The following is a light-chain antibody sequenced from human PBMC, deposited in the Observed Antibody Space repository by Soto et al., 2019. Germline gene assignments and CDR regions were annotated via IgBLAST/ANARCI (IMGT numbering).Light chain of an antibody. Sequence: DIQMTQSPSSLSAYLGDRVTITCRASQGISNYLAWYQQKPGRLPKLLLFGASTLQSGVPARFSGSGSGTLFTLTINGLLPEDVATYYCQKYDSAPFTFGSGTKVDFK. J-gene: IGKJ3*01. V-gene: IGKV1-27*01. CDR1: QGISNY. CDR3: QKYDSAPFT. CDR2: GAS.